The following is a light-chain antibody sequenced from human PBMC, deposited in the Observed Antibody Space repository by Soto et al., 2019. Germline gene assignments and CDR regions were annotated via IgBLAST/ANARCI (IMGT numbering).Light chain of an antibody. CDR3: QQSGSSPPFT. Sequence: EIVLTQSPGTLSLSPGERATLSCRASQSVSSSYLAWYQQKPGQAPRLLIYGASSRATGIPDRFSGSGSGTGFTLTISRLEPEDFAVYFCQQSGSSPPFTFGQGTKVHIK. CDR2: GAS. J-gene: IGKJ2*01. V-gene: IGKV3-20*01. CDR1: QSVSSSY.